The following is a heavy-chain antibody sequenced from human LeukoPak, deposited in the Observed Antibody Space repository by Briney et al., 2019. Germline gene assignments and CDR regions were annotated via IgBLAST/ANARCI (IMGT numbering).Heavy chain of an antibody. J-gene: IGHJ4*02. Sequence: GRSLRLSCAASGFTFSSYGMHWVRQTPGKGLEWVAVIWYDGNNKYYADSVKGRFTISRDNSKNTLYLQMNSLRAEDTAVYYCARSTSSEYDIYHFDYWGQGTLVTVSS. CDR2: IWYDGNNK. CDR3: ARSTSSEYDIYHFDY. V-gene: IGHV3-33*01. D-gene: IGHD3-9*01. CDR1: GFTFSSYG.